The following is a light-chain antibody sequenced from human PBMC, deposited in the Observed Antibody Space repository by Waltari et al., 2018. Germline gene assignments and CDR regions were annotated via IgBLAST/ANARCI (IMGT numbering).Light chain of an antibody. V-gene: IGKV3-15*01. Sequence: ETVMTQSPATLSVSPRERATLSCRASQRVSSNLAWYQQKPGQAPRLLIHGASTRATGIPASFSGSGSGTEFTLTISSLQSEDFAVYYCQQYNNWPLTFGQGTKVEIK. J-gene: IGKJ1*01. CDR2: GAS. CDR3: QQYNNWPLT. CDR1: QRVSSN.